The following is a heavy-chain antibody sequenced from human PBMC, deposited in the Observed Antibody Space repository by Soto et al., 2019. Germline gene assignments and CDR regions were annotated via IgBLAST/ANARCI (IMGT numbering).Heavy chain of an antibody. D-gene: IGHD2-21*01. V-gene: IGHV1-69*01. CDR3: ARDRDWGDGYNYYGY. J-gene: IGHJ4*02. CDR2: IIPIFGTA. CDR1: GGTFSSYA. Sequence: QVQLVQSGAEVKKPGSSVKVSCKASGGTFSSYAISWVRQAPGQGLEWMGGIIPIFGTANYAQKFQGRATITADESTSTAYMELSSLRSEDTAVYYCARDRDWGDGYNYYGYWGQGTLVTVSS.